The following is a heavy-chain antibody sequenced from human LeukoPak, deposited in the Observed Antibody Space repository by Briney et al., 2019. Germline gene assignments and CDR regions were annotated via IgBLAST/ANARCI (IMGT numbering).Heavy chain of an antibody. J-gene: IGHJ4*02. CDR1: GGSFSSAA. Sequence: SVKVSCKASGGSFSSAAISWVRQAPGQGLEWMGGIIPTFGTPDYAQKFLGRVTITTDESTSTAYMELKNVTSEDTAVYYCAAAGYSRGWSIGGGGYWGQGTLVTVSS. CDR3: AAAGYSRGWSIGGGGY. D-gene: IGHD6-19*01. V-gene: IGHV1-69*05. CDR2: IIPTFGTP.